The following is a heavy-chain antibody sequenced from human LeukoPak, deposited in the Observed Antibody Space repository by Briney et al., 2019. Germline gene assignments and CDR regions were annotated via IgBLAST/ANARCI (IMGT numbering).Heavy chain of an antibody. J-gene: IGHJ4*02. CDR2: ISGSGGST. D-gene: IGHD1-1*01. CDR3: ARDHARYAYFDY. CDR1: GFNLCRYG. Sequence: GALRLFCSASGFNLCRYGMRWVRQASGEGVGGVSAISGSGGSTYYADSVKGRFTISRDNSKNTLYLQMNSLRAEDTAVYYCARDHARYAYFDYWGQGTLVTVSS. V-gene: IGHV3-23*01.